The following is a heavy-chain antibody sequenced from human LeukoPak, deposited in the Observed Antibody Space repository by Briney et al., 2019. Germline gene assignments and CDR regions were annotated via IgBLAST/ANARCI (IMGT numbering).Heavy chain of an antibody. V-gene: IGHV3-30-3*01. Sequence: GGSLRLSCAASGFTFSSYAVHWVRQAPGKGLEWVAVISYDGSNKYYADSVKGRFTISRDNSKNTLYLQMNSLRAEDTAVYYCARGDSSGHDAFDIWGQGTMVTVSS. CDR3: ARGDSSGHDAFDI. J-gene: IGHJ3*02. CDR2: ISYDGSNK. CDR1: GFTFSSYA. D-gene: IGHD3-22*01.